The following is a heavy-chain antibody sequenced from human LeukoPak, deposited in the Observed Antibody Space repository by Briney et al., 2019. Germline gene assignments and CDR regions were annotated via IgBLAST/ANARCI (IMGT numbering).Heavy chain of an antibody. J-gene: IGHJ5*02. CDR3: ARGGYYGSGNDFRFDP. Sequence: PSETLSLTCTVSGGSISSYYWSWIRQSPGKGLECIGYIHYTGSTNYNPSLKSRVTISVETSKNQLSLKLKSVTVADTAVYYCARGGYYGSGNDFRFDPWGQGTLVTVSS. CDR2: IHYTGST. D-gene: IGHD3-10*01. V-gene: IGHV4-59*01. CDR1: GGSISSYY.